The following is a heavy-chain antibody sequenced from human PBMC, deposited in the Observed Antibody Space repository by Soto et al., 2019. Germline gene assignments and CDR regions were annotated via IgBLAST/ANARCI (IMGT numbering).Heavy chain of an antibody. CDR2: ISGSGGST. D-gene: IGHD3-22*01. CDR3: AKPGRIVVVITPPSF. J-gene: IGHJ4*02. Sequence: PGGSLRLSCAASGFTSSSYAMSWVRQAPGKGLEWVSAISGSGGSTYYADSVKGRFTISRDNSKNTLYLQMNSLRAEDTAVYYCAKPGRIVVVITPPSFWGQGTLVTVSS. V-gene: IGHV3-23*01. CDR1: GFTSSSYA.